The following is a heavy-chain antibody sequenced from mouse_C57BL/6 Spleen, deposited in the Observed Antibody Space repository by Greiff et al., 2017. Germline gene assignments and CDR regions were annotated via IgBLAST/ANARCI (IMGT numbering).Heavy chain of an antibody. Sequence: VQLQQSGPELVKPGASVKISCKASGYSFTDYNMNWVKQSNGKSLEWIGVINPNYGTTNYNQKFKGKSTLTVDKSSSTAYMQLSSLTSEDSAVYYCARHHYGSSSDAMDYWGQGTSVTVSS. J-gene: IGHJ4*01. CDR1: GYSFTDYN. CDR2: INPNYGTT. CDR3: ARHHYGSSSDAMDY. D-gene: IGHD1-1*01. V-gene: IGHV1-39*01.